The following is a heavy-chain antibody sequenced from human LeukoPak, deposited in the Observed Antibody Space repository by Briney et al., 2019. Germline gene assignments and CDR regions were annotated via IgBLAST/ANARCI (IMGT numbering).Heavy chain of an antibody. Sequence: GESLKISCKSSGYTFTSYWIGWVRQMPGKGLEWMGIIYPGDSDTRYSPSFQGQVTISADKSITTAYLEWSSLKASDTAMYYCARGGTVTRSPMDVWGKGTTVTVSS. J-gene: IGHJ6*03. V-gene: IGHV5-51*01. CDR3: ARGGTVTRSPMDV. CDR1: GYTFTSYW. CDR2: IYPGDSDT. D-gene: IGHD4-11*01.